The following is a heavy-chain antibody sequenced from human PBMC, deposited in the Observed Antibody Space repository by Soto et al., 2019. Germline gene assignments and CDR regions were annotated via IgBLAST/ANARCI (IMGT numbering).Heavy chain of an antibody. D-gene: IGHD3-22*01. J-gene: IGHJ4*02. CDR2: ISGSGGST. V-gene: IGHV3-23*01. CDR3: AKDGPSYYYDSSGYLDY. CDR1: GFTFSSYA. Sequence: GSLRLSCAASGFTFSSYAMSWVRQAPGKGLEWVSAISGSGGSTYYADSVKGRFTISRDNSMNTLYLQMNSLRAEDTAVYYCAKDGPSYYYDSSGYLDYWGQGTLVTVSS.